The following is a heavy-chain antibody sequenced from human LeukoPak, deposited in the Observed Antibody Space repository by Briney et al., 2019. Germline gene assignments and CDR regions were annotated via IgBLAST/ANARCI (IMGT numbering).Heavy chain of an antibody. J-gene: IGHJ5*02. CDR2: IYPGDSDT. CDR1: GSRFTSYW. V-gene: IGHV5-51*01. CDR3: ARSGSYYNWFDP. Sequence: GESLQISCKGSGSRFTSYWIGWVRQVPGKGLEWMGIIYPGDSDTRYSPSFQGQVTISADKSISTAYLQWSSLKASDTAMYYCARSGSYYNWFDPWGQGTLVTVSS. D-gene: IGHD3-10*01.